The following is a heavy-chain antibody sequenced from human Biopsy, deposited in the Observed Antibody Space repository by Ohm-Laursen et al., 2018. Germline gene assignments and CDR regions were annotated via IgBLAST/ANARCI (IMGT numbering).Heavy chain of an antibody. CDR2: ISYSRDT. V-gene: IGHV4-59*08. J-gene: IGHJ3*02. CDR1: GGSIGGSS. CDR3: AKHGSGWTGDDAFHI. D-gene: IGHD6-19*01. Sequence: GTLSLTCIVSGGSIGGSSWSWIRQAPGKGLEWIGYISYSRDTNYNPSLKSRITISVDTSKNQFSLKPTSVTAADTAVYYCAKHGSGWTGDDAFHIWGQGTMVTVSS.